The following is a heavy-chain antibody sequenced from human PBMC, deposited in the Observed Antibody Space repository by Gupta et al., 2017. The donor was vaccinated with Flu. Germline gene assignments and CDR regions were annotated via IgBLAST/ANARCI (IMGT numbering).Heavy chain of an antibody. V-gene: IGHV3-15*01. CDR2: IKSKTDGGTT. Sequence: EVQLVESGGGLVKPGGSLRLSCAASGFTFSNAWMSWVRQGPGKGLEWVGRIKSKTDGGTTDYAAPVKGRFTISRDDSKNTLYLQMNSLKTEDTAVYYCTTLAVAGSFDPWGQGTLVTVSS. J-gene: IGHJ5*02. CDR1: GFTFSNAW. D-gene: IGHD6-19*01. CDR3: TTLAVAGSFDP.